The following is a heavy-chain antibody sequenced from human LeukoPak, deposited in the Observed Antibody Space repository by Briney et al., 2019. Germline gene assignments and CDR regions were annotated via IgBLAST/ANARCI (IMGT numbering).Heavy chain of an antibody. V-gene: IGHV1-2*02. CDR2: INPNSGGT. J-gene: IGHJ4*02. D-gene: IGHD6-13*01. Sequence: AASVKVSCKASGYTFTGYYMHWVRQAPGQGLEWMGWINPNSGGTNYAQKFQGRVTMTRDTSISTAYMEQSRLRSDDTAVYYCARGLRGIAAAGTNYWGQGTLVTVSS. CDR3: ARGLRGIAAAGTNY. CDR1: GYTFTGYY.